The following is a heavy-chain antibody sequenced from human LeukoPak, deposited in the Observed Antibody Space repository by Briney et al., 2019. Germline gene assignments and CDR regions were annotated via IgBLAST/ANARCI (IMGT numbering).Heavy chain of an antibody. CDR2: IYYSGST. Sequence: SQTLSLTCTVSGGSISSGGYYWSWIRQHPGKGLEWIGYIYYSGSTNYNPSLKSRVTISVDTSKNQFSLKLSSVTAADTAVYYCARSTIFGTNWFDPWGQGTLVTVSS. V-gene: IGHV4-31*03. D-gene: IGHD3-3*01. CDR1: GGSISSGGYY. J-gene: IGHJ5*02. CDR3: ARSTIFGTNWFDP.